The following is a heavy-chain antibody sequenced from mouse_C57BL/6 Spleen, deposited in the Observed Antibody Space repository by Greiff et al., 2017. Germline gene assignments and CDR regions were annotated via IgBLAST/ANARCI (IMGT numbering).Heavy chain of an antibody. J-gene: IGHJ4*01. Sequence: EVQRVESGGGLVKPGGSLKLSCAASGFTFSDYGMHWVRQAPEKGLEWVAYISSGSSTIYYADQVKGRFTISRDNAKNTLFLQMTSLRSRDTAMYYCARRGYDRGLAMDYWGQGTSVTVSS. D-gene: IGHD2-2*01. CDR2: ISSGSSTI. V-gene: IGHV5-17*01. CDR1: GFTFSDYG. CDR3: ARRGYDRGLAMDY.